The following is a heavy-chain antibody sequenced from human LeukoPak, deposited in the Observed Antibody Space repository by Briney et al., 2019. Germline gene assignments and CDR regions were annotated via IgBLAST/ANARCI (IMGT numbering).Heavy chain of an antibody. CDR3: ARGGDCFDY. D-gene: IGHD4-17*01. CDR1: GGSISSYY. CDR2: IYYSGST. Sequence: SETLSLTCTVSGGSISSYYRSWIQQPPGKGLEWIGYIYYSGSTNYNPSLKSRVTISVDTSKNQFSLKLSSVTAADTAVYYCARGGDCFDYWGQGTLVTVSS. V-gene: IGHV4-59*01. J-gene: IGHJ4*02.